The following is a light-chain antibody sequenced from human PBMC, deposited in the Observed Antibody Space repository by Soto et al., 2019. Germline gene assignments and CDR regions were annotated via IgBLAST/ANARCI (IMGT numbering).Light chain of an antibody. CDR2: EVS. CDR3: SSYTTSTTQV. J-gene: IGLJ3*02. CDR1: SSDVGTYNY. V-gene: IGLV2-14*01. Sequence: QSVLTQPASVSGSPGQSITISCAGTSSDVGTYNYVSWYQHHPGKVPKLMIYEVSNRPSGVSNRFSGSKSGNTASLTISGLQAEDEADYYCSSYTTSTTQVFGGGTKLTV.